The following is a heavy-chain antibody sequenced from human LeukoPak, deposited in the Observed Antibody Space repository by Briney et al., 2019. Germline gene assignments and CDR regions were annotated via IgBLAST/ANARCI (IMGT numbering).Heavy chain of an antibody. V-gene: IGHV4-4*07. CDR3: ARSYCSSTSCYYYYGMDV. J-gene: IGHJ6*02. Sequence: PSETLSLTCTVSGGSISSYYWSWIRQPAGKGLEWIGRIYTSGSTNYNPSLKSRATMSVDTSKNQFSLKLSSVTAADTAVYYCARSYCSSTSCYYYYGMDVRGQGTTVTVSS. CDR1: GGSISSYY. D-gene: IGHD2-2*01. CDR2: IYTSGST.